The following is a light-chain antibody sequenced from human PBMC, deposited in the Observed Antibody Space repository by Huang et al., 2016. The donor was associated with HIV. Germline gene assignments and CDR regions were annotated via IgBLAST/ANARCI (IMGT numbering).Light chain of an antibody. CDR2: AAS. J-gene: IGKJ3*01. CDR3: QQYNDFRST. CDR1: PIVSRH. V-gene: IGKV3-15*01. Sequence: ETVMTQSPVTLSVSPGDRASLSFRSRPIVSRHLAWYQQKPGQAPRRLIYAASTRATGVPARFSGSGAGTEFTLTISTLQSEDSAVYYCQQYNDFRSTFGPGTRVEIK.